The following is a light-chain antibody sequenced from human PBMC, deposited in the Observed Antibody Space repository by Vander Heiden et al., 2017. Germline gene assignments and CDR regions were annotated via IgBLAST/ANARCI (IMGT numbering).Light chain of an antibody. Sequence: DIQMTQSPSSLSASLGDRVTITCRASQTISDYLNWYQQRPGKAPKLLIYGASNLHSGAPSRFSGSGSGTDFTLTISRLQPDDFATYFCQQNYRTETFGHGTKVDMK. CDR3: QQNYRTET. J-gene: IGKJ3*01. V-gene: IGKV1-39*01. CDR2: GAS. CDR1: QTISDY.